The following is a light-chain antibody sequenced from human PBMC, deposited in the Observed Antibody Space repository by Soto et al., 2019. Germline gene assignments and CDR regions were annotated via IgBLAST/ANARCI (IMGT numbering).Light chain of an antibody. Sequence: EIVLTQSPATLSLSPGERATLSCRASQSVSSHLAWYQQKPGQAPRLLIYDASSGATDIPARFSGSGSGTDFTLTISSLEPEDSAVYYCQQRSNWPEITFGGGTKVEIK. CDR2: DAS. J-gene: IGKJ4*01. CDR1: QSVSSH. CDR3: QQRSNWPEIT. V-gene: IGKV3-11*01.